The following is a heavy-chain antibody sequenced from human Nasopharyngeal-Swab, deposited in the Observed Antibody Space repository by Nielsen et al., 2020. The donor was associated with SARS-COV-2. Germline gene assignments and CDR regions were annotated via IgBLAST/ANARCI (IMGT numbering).Heavy chain of an antibody. CDR2: ISGSGGST. CDR3: ANYDSSGYLIDY. CDR1: GFTVSSNY. J-gene: IGHJ4*02. V-gene: IGHV3-23*01. Sequence: GSLRLSCAASGFTVSSNYMSWVRQAPGKGLEWVSAISGSGGSTYYADSVKGRFTISRDNSKNTLYLQMNSLRAEDTAVYYCANYDSSGYLIDYWGQGTLVTVSS. D-gene: IGHD3-22*01.